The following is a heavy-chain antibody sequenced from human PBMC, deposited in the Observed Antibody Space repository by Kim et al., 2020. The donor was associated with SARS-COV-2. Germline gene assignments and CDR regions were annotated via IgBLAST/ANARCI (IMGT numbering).Heavy chain of an antibody. Sequence: GGSLRLSCAVSGFTNGNSAMSWVRQVPGKGLELVSGIFGSGSGTYYADSVKGRATISRDNSQRTVDLQLNNLRADDTAVYYCARHLHVSTVTFYWYFDLWGRGTLVTVSS. CDR3: ARHLHVSTVTFYWYFDL. CDR1: GFTNGNSA. CDR2: IFGSGSGT. V-gene: IGHV3-23*01. D-gene: IGHD2-21*02. J-gene: IGHJ2*01.